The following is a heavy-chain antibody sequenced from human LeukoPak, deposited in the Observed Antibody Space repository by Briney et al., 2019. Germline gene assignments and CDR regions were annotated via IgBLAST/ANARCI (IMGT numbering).Heavy chain of an antibody. CDR2: IKPDVSEI. Sequence: GGSLRLSCAASGFTFSNYWMSWVRQAPGKGLEWVANIKPDVSEIYYVDSVKGRFTISRDNSKNTLYLQMNSLRPEDTAVYYCAKDPRDHSYGWSWRYFDYWGQGTLVTVSS. V-gene: IGHV3-7*01. CDR1: GFTFSNYW. J-gene: IGHJ4*02. CDR3: AKDPRDHSYGWSWRYFDY. D-gene: IGHD5-18*01.